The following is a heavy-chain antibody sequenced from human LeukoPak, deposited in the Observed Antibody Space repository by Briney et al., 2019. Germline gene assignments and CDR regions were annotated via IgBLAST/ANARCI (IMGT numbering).Heavy chain of an antibody. CDR2: IIPIFGTA. V-gene: IGHV1-69*13. Sequence: GASVKVSCKASGGIFSNYGISWVRQAPGQGLEWMGEIIPIFGTANYAQKFQGRVTITADESTSTAYMELSSLRSEDTAVYYCARERGYSSSSNPLGGDGMDVWGQGTTVTVSS. CDR3: ARERGYSSSSNPLGGDGMDV. J-gene: IGHJ6*02. CDR1: GGIFSNYG. D-gene: IGHD6-6*01.